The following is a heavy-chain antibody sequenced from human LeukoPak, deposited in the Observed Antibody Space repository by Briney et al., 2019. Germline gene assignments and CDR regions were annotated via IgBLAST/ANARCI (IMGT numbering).Heavy chain of an antibody. Sequence: SGGSLRLSCAASGFIFSSSAMNWVRQAPGKGLEWVSSINNDGSYIYNAGSVKGRFTISRDNAKNSLYLQMNSLRAEDTAVYYCARDRGIVGTTGYYYMDVWGKGTTVTVSS. J-gene: IGHJ6*03. CDR3: ARDRGIVGTTGYYYMDV. V-gene: IGHV3-21*01. CDR1: GFIFSSSA. CDR2: INNDGSYI. D-gene: IGHD1-26*01.